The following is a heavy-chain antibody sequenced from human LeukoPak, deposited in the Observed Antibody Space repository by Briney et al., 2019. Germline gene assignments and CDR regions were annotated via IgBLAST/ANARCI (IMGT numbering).Heavy chain of an antibody. V-gene: IGHV3-66*01. CDR3: ARWAAAVKYYYYYGMDV. J-gene: IGHJ6*02. CDR2: IYSGGST. D-gene: IGHD6-13*01. CDR1: GFTVSSNY. Sequence: QSGGSLRLSCAASGFTVSSNYMSWVRQAPGKGLEWVSVIYSGGSTYYADSVKGRFTISRDNSKNTLYLQMNSLRAEDTAVYYCARWAAAVKYYYYYGMDVWGQGTTVTVSS.